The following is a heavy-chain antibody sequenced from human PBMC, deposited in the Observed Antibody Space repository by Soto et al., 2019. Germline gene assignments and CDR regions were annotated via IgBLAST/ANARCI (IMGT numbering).Heavy chain of an antibody. CDR2: IDPSDSYT. CDR1: GYSFTSYW. CDR3: ARQHVNDSSAPTYYGMDV. V-gene: IGHV5-10-1*01. D-gene: IGHD3-22*01. Sequence: GESLKISCKGPGYSFTSYWISWVRQMPGKGLEWMGRIDPSDSYTNYSPSFQGHVTISADKSISTAYLQWSSLKASDTAMYYCARQHVNDSSAPTYYGMDVWGQGTTVTVSS. J-gene: IGHJ6*02.